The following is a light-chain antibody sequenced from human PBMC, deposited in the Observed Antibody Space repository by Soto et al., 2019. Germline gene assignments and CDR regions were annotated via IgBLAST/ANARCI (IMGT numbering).Light chain of an antibody. CDR3: QCYDSSLLRV. CDR2: GNS. Sequence: QSVLTQPPSVSGAPGQRVTISCTGSSSNIGAGYDVHWYQQLPGTAPKLLIYGNSNRPSGVPDRFSGSKSGTSAPLAITGLQAEDEADYYCQCYDSSLLRVFGGGTKVTVL. CDR1: SSNIGAGYD. J-gene: IGLJ2*01. V-gene: IGLV1-40*01.